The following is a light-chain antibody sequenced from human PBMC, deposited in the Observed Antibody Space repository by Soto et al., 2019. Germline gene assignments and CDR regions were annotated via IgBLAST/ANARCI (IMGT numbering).Light chain of an antibody. J-gene: IGLJ1*01. CDR2: DVY. CDR3: TSCTSTSTPYV. Sequence: QSALNQPASVSGSPGQSISISCAGTSSDVGRYTYVSWYQQHPGKAPKLIIYDVYNRPSGVSNRFSGSKSGNTASLTISGLQAEDEADYYCTSCTSTSTPYVFGGGTKVTVL. CDR1: SSDVGRYTY. V-gene: IGLV2-14*01.